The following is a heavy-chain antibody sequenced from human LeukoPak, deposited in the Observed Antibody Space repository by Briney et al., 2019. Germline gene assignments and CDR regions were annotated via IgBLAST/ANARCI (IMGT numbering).Heavy chain of an antibody. CDR3: ARGARLGAARPQYFDY. J-gene: IGHJ4*02. CDR2: YSGST. Sequence: KPSETLSLTCTVSGASITSYYWTWIRQPLKGLEWIGCYSGSTNYNPSLTSRVTISVDTSKNQFSLKLTSVTAADTAVYYCARGARLGAARPQYFDYWGQGILVTVSS. D-gene: IGHD1-26*01. V-gene: IGHV4-59*01. CDR1: GASITSYY.